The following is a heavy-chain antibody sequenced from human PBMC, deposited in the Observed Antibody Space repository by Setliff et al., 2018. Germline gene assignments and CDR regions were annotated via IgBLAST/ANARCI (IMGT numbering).Heavy chain of an antibody. Sequence: PSETLSLTCNVSGVSISSYYWSWIRQPPGKGLECIGYIQKSGSANYSPSLTGRVTISADTSKNQISLKLSSVSAADTAVYYCAREFVVISFVKNIHHHYGMDAWGQGTTVTVSS. CDR2: IQKSGSA. CDR1: GVSISSYY. V-gene: IGHV4-4*08. D-gene: IGHD2-21*01. CDR3: AREFVVISFVKNIHHHYGMDA. J-gene: IGHJ6*02.